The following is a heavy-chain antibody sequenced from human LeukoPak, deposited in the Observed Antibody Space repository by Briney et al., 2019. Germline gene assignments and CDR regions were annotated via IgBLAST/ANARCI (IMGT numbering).Heavy chain of an antibody. J-gene: IGHJ4*02. Sequence: PSQTLSLTCTVSGGSISSGSYYWSWIRQPAGKGLEWIGRIYTSGSTYYNPSLKSRVTISLDMSKNQFSLKLSSVTAADTAVYYCARAYGGNSHYFEYWGQGTLVTVSS. CDR1: GGSISSGSYY. CDR2: IYTSGST. V-gene: IGHV4-61*02. CDR3: ARAYGGNSHYFEY. D-gene: IGHD4-23*01.